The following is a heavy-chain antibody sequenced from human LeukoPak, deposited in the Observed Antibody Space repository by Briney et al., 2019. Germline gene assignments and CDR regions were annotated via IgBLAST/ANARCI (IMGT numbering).Heavy chain of an antibody. CDR3: ARDLRIRSY. Sequence: GGSLRLSCAASGFTVSSYSMNWVRQAPGKGLEWVSFIHNDGSTYYADSVKGRFTISRDNSKNTLYLQMNSLRAEDTAVYYCARDLRIRSYWGQGTLVTVSS. J-gene: IGHJ4*02. CDR1: GFTVSSYS. CDR2: IHNDGST. V-gene: IGHV3-53*01. D-gene: IGHD3-16*01.